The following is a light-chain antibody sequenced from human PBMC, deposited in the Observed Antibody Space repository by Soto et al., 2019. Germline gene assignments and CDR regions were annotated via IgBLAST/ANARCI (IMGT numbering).Light chain of an antibody. CDR3: QQYNIWPYT. V-gene: IGKV1-9*01. Sequence: DIQLTQSPSFLSASVGDRVTITCRASQGISSYLAWYQQKPGKAPKLLIYAASTLQSGVPSRFSGSGSGTEFTLTISSPQPEDFATYYCQQYNIWPYTFGQGTKLEIK. CDR2: AAS. CDR1: QGISSY. J-gene: IGKJ2*01.